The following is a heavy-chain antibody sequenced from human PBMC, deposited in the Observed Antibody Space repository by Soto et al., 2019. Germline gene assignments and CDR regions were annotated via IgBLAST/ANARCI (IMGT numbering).Heavy chain of an antibody. CDR3: ARGSSSSPWFDP. V-gene: IGHV4-31*03. D-gene: IGHD6-6*01. CDR2: IYYSGST. CDR1: GGSISSGGYH. Sequence: SETLSLTCTVSGGSISSGGYHWSWIRQHPGKGLEWIGYIYYSGSTYYNPSLKGRVTISVDTSKNQFSLKLSSVTAADTAVYYCARGSSSSPWFDPWGQGTLVTVSS. J-gene: IGHJ5*02.